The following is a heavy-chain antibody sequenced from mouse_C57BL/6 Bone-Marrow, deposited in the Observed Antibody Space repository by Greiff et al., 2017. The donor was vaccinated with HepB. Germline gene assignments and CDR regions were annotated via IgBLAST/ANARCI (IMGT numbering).Heavy chain of an antibody. Sequence: EVQVVESGAELVRPGASVKLSCTASGFNIKDDYIHWVKQRPEQGLEWIGWIDPEIGDTEYASKFQGKATITSDTSSNTAYLQLSSLTSEDTAVYYCSSFVSNYFDFWGQGTPLTVAS. D-gene: IGHD1-1*01. V-gene: IGHV14-4*01. CDR1: GFNIKDDY. CDR3: SSFVSNYFDF. J-gene: IGHJ2*01. CDR2: IDPEIGDT.